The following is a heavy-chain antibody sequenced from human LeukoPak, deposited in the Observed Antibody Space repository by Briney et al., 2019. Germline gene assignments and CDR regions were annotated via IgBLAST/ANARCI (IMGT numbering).Heavy chain of an antibody. V-gene: IGHV3-23*01. J-gene: IGHJ4*02. CDR1: GFTFRSYA. Sequence: GGSLRLSCAASGFTFRSYAMSWVRRAPGKGLEWVSAISGSGGSTYYADSVKGRFTISRDNSKNTLYLQMNSLRAEDTAVYYCAKKGSGSFSHFDYWGQGTLVTVSS. D-gene: IGHD1-26*01. CDR2: ISGSGGST. CDR3: AKKGSGSFSHFDY.